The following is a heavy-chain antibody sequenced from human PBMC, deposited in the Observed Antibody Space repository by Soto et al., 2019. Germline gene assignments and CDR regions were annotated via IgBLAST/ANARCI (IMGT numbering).Heavy chain of an antibody. Sequence: PGGSLRLSCSASVFTFSSYAMSWFRQAPGEGLEWVSGISGSGGSTYYADSVKGRFTISRDNSKNTLYLQMNSLKAEDTAVYYCAKSSVPGSSWSANFDYWGQGTLVTVSS. J-gene: IGHJ4*02. CDR1: VFTFSSYA. D-gene: IGHD6-13*01. V-gene: IGHV3-23*01. CDR3: AKSSVPGSSWSANFDY. CDR2: ISGSGGST.